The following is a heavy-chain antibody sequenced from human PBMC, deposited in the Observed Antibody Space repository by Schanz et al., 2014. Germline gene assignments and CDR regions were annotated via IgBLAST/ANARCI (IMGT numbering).Heavy chain of an antibody. CDR2: ITRSGGGT. Sequence: VQLLESGGGLVQPGGSLRLSCAASGFSIRNHDMHWVRQASGKGLEYVSAITRSGGGTYYSDSVKGRFTISRDNAKNTLYLQMNSLRAEDTAVYYCARDSRPNYDFLTAYYSIDYWGQGTLVTVSS. V-gene: IGHV3-64*04. CDR3: ARDSRPNYDFLTAYYSIDY. CDR1: GFSIRNHD. J-gene: IGHJ4*02. D-gene: IGHD3-9*01.